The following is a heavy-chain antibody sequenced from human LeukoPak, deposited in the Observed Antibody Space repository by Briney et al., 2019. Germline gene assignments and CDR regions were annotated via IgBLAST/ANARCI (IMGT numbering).Heavy chain of an antibody. V-gene: IGHV3-33*01. CDR3: VIDPSESGWAFWS. CDR2: IWRGGNYK. Sequence: GGSLRLSCSASGFNFGTHAMHWVRQAPGKGLEWVAMIWRGGNYKFYADSVKGRFSISRDDSRSDLSLQMDSLRVEDTALYYCVIDPSESGWAFWSWGQGALVTVSS. J-gene: IGHJ5*02. CDR1: GFNFGTHA. D-gene: IGHD6-19*01.